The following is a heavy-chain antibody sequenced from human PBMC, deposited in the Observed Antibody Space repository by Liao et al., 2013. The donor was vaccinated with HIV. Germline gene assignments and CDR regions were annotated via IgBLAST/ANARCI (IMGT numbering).Heavy chain of an antibody. CDR1: DDSIKNNNYF. D-gene: IGHD2-21*02. J-gene: IGHJ4*02. CDR3: ARVGGHCSGGVCLPVFDS. CDR2: IHHRGST. V-gene: IGHV4-39*02. Sequence: HLQLQESGPGLVKPSETLSLTCLVSDDSIKNNNYFWGWIRQPPGKGLEWLGTIHHRGSTYYNPFLRSRLSLSADTSKRLFSVNLTSVTPADTAVYYCARVGGHCSGGVCLPVFDSWGQGALVTVSS.